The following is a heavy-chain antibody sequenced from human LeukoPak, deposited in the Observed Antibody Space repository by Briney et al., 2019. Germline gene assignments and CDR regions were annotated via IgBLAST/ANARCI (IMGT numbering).Heavy chain of an antibody. D-gene: IGHD5-24*01. CDR2: IYYSGST. CDR1: GGSISRYY. V-gene: IGHV4-59*01. Sequence: SETLSLTCTVSGGSISRYYWSWIRQPPGKGLEWIGYIYYSGSTNYNPSLKSRVTISVDTSKNQFSLKLSSVTAADTAVYYCARVRGLMATTRGYFDYWGQGTLVTVSS. CDR3: ARVRGLMATTRGYFDY. J-gene: IGHJ4*02.